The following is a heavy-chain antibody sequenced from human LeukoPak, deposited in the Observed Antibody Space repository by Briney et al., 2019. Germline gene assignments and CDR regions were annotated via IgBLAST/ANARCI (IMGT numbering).Heavy chain of an antibody. CDR2: LSGSGSTT. CDR1: GFAFSSYA. V-gene: IGHV3-23*01. D-gene: IGHD6-13*01. Sequence: GGSLRLSCVASGFAFSSYAMSWVRQAPGKGLEWVSGLSGSGSTTYDADSVKGRFTISRDNSKKTLYLQVNSLRAEDTAMYFCAREGRYSSTWYRGWYFDYWGQGTLVTVSS. CDR3: AREGRYSSTWYRGWYFDY. J-gene: IGHJ4*02.